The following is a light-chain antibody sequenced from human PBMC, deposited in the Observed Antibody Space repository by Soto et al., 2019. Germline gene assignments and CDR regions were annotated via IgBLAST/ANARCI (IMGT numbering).Light chain of an antibody. CDR2: GAS. V-gene: IGKV3-15*01. J-gene: IGKJ5*01. Sequence: EIVLTQSPATLSVSPGERASLSCWASQSVGNNLAWYQQKPGQAPRLLIYGASTRATGTPARFSGSGSGTFTLTISSLQSEDFAVYYCQQRNNWPPGITFGQGTRLDI. CDR3: QQRNNWPPGIT. CDR1: QSVGNN.